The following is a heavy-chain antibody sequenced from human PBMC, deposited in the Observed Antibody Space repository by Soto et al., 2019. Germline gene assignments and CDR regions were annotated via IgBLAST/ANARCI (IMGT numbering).Heavy chain of an antibody. J-gene: IGHJ4*02. CDR1: GFTFSSYS. CDR3: ASAGYDYVWGSYRPFDY. CDR2: ISSSSSYI. Sequence: GGSLRLSCAASGFTFSSYSMNWVRQAPGKWLEWVSSISSSSSYIYYADSVKGRFTISRDNAKNSLYLQMNSLRAEDTAVYYCASAGYDYVWGSYRPFDYWGQGXLVTVYS. D-gene: IGHD3-16*02. V-gene: IGHV3-21*01.